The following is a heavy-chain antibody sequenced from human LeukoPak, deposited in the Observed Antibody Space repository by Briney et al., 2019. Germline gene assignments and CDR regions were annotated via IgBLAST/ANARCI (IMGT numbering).Heavy chain of an antibody. Sequence: GGSLRLSCAASGFTFSSYAMHWVRQAPGKGLEWVAVISYDGSNKYYADSVKGRFTISRDNSKNTLYLQMNSLRAEDTAVYYCARGVRFLEWLYLDYWGQGTLVTVSS. V-gene: IGHV3-30*01. CDR2: ISYDGSNK. J-gene: IGHJ4*02. CDR3: ARGVRFLEWLYLDY. CDR1: GFTFSSYA. D-gene: IGHD3-3*01.